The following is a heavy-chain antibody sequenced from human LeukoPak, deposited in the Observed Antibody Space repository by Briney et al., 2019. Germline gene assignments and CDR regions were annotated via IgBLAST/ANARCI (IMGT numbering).Heavy chain of an antibody. J-gene: IGHJ6*02. V-gene: IGHV1-8*01. CDR3: ARGLAGPPIYCSSTSCYKDYHGMDV. D-gene: IGHD2-2*02. CDR2: MNPNSGNT. Sequence: GASVKVSCKASGYTFTSYDINWVRQATGQGREWMGWMNPNSGNTGYAQKFQGRVTMTRNTSITTAYMELRSLRCQDTAVYYCARGLAGPPIYCSSTSCYKDYHGMDVWGQGTTVTVSS. CDR1: GYTFTSYD.